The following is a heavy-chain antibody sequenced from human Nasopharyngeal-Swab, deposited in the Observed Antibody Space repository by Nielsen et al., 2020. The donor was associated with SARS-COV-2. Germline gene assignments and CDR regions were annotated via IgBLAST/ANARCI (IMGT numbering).Heavy chain of an antibody. CDR3: ARAYDNSGDGFDT. Sequence: GESLKISCAASGFTVSSNYMTWVRQAPGKGLEWVSVIYSSGRTSHADSVKGRFTISRDNSKNMLYLQMNSLRAEDTAVYYCARAYDNSGDGFDTWGQGKMVTVSS. D-gene: IGHD3-22*01. CDR2: IYSSGRT. CDR1: GFTVSSNY. V-gene: IGHV3-53*01. J-gene: IGHJ3*02.